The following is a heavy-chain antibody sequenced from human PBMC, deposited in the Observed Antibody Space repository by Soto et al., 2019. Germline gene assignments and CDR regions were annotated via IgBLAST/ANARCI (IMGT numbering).Heavy chain of an antibody. V-gene: IGHV1-69*08. J-gene: IGHJ6*02. CDR1: GGNRYT. CDR3: ARDSGRSDVVPAAISAMDV. D-gene: IGHD2-2*01. Sequence: QVQLVQSGAEVKKPGSSVKVSCKGSGGNRYTITWVRQAPGQGLEWMGRIIPMFGIATYAQNFQGRVTISAVQSTSTAYMELSSLRCEDTAVYYCARDSGRSDVVPAAISAMDVWGQGTTVTVSS. CDR2: IIPMFGIA.